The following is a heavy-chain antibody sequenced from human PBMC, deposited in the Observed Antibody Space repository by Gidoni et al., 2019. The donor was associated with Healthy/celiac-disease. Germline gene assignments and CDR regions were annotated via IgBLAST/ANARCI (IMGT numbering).Heavy chain of an antibody. V-gene: IGHV1-8*01. D-gene: IGHD3-3*01. CDR1: GYTFPSYA. CDR3: ARGGDYDLWSGYLSYYYGMDV. CDR2: MNPNSGNT. Sequence: QVQLVQSGAEVKKPGASVTVSFKASGYTFPSYAINWWRQATGQGLEWMGWMNPNSGNTGYAQKFQGRVTMTRNTSISTAYMELSSLRSEDTAVYYCARGGDYDLWSGYLSYYYGMDVWGQGTTVTVSS. J-gene: IGHJ6*02.